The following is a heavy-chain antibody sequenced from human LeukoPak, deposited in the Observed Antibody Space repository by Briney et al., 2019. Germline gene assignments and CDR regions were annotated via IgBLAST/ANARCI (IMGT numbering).Heavy chain of an antibody. CDR1: GFTFNSYW. D-gene: IGHD6-25*01. J-gene: IGHJ4*02. V-gene: IGHV3-74*01. Sequence: GGSLRLSCAASGFTFNSYWMHWVRQAPGKGLVWVSRINSDGSSTSYADSVKGRFTISRDNAKNTLYLQMNSLRAEDTAAYYCARVEIAAALDFDYWGQGTLVTVSS. CDR3: ARVEIAAALDFDY. CDR2: INSDGSST.